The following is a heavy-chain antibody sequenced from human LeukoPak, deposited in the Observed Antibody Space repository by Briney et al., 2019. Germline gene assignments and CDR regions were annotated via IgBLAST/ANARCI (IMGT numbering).Heavy chain of an antibody. CDR2: ISDSGGST. CDR3: AKDDYCSGGSCYSVRFDY. J-gene: IGHJ4*02. Sequence: GGSLRLSCAASGFTFSSYAMSWVRQAPRKGLEWVSAISDSGGSTYYADSVKGRFTISRDNSKNTLYLQMNSLRAEDTAVYYCAKDDYCSGGSCYSVRFDYWGQGTLVTVSS. CDR1: GFTFSSYA. V-gene: IGHV3-23*01. D-gene: IGHD2-15*01.